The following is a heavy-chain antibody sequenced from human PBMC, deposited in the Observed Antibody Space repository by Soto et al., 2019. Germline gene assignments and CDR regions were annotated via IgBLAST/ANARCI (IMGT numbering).Heavy chain of an antibody. CDR3: ARDNKAARPNSYFDY. D-gene: IGHD6-6*01. V-gene: IGHV1-69*12. CDR1: GGTFSSYA. CDR2: IIPIFGTA. Sequence: QVQLVQSGAEVKKPGSSVKVSCKASGGTFSSYAISWVRQAPGQGLEWMGGIIPIFGTANYAQKFQGRVTITADESTSTAYMELSSPRSEDTAVYYCARDNKAARPNSYFDYWGQGTLVTVSS. J-gene: IGHJ4*02.